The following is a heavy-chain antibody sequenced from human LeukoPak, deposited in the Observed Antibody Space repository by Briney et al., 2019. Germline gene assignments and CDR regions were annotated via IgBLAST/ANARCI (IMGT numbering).Heavy chain of an antibody. D-gene: IGHD6-13*01. V-gene: IGHV4-39*01. Sequence: SGTLSLTCVVSGGSITSGSISSTNYYWAWVRQPPGKGLEWIGSIEYSEKTYYNPSLRGRVTISVDTSKNQFSLKLSSVTAADTAVYYCASRESIAAAEFDYWGQGTPVTVSS. CDR2: IEYSEKT. CDR1: GGSITSGSISSTNYY. J-gene: IGHJ4*02. CDR3: ASRESIAAAEFDY.